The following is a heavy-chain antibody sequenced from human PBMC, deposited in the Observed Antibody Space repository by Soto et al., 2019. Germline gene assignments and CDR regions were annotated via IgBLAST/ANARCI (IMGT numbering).Heavy chain of an antibody. V-gene: IGHV4-34*01. CDR1: GGSFSGYY. J-gene: IGHJ6*03. D-gene: IGHD3-9*01. CDR2: INHSGST. CDR3: ARGPAEADIYYYYYMDV. Sequence: PPETLSLTCAVYGGSFSGYYWSWIRQPPGKGLEWIGEINHSGSTNYNPSLKSRVTISVDTSKNQFSLKLSSVTAADTAVYYCARGPAEADIYYYYYMDVWGKGTTVTVSS.